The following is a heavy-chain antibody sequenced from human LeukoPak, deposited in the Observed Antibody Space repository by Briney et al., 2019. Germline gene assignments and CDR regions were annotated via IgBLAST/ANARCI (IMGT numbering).Heavy chain of an antibody. CDR3: AKDKIEECFDY. J-gene: IGHJ4*02. Sequence: GGSLRLSCAASGFTFSSYSMNWVRQAPGKGLEWVSYISSSSSTIYYADSVKGRFTISRDNAKNSLYLQMNSLRAEDTAVYYCAKDKIEECFDYWGQGTLVTVSS. V-gene: IGHV3-48*01. CDR2: ISSSSSTI. D-gene: IGHD3-3*01. CDR1: GFTFSSYS.